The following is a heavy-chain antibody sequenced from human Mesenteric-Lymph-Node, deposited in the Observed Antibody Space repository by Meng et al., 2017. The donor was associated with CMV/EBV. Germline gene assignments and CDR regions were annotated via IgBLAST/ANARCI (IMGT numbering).Heavy chain of an antibody. CDR2: ISGNNGNT. Sequence: ASVKVSCKATGYIFTNYGITWVRQAPGQGLEWMGWISGNNGNTHYPQRSQGRVTITADKSTGTAYMELSNLRSDDTAVYYCARTPNLLQYFFDAWGQGTLVTVSS. CDR1: GYIFTNYG. V-gene: IGHV1-18*01. CDR3: ARTPNLLQYFFDA. D-gene: IGHD5-24*01. J-gene: IGHJ4*02.